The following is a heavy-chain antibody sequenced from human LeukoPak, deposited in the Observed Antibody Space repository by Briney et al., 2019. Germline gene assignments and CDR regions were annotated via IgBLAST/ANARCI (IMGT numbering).Heavy chain of an antibody. CDR1: GYSISSDYY. Sequence: SETLSLTCSVSGYSISSDYYWGCIRQPPGKGLEWIGFIYYSGSTYYNPSLKSRVTISVDTSKNQFSLKLSSVTAADTAVYYCARAPHVLIGYWYFDLWGRGTLVTVSS. D-gene: IGHD2-15*01. J-gene: IGHJ2*01. CDR3: ARAPHVLIGYWYFDL. CDR2: IYYSGST. V-gene: IGHV4-38-2*02.